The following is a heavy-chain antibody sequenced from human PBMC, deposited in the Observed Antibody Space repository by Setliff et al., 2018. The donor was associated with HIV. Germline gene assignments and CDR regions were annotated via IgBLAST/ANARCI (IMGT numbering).Heavy chain of an antibody. Sequence: SETLSLTCTVSGGTISSGSYYWSWIRQPAGKGLEWIGRIWTSGSTSYNPSLKSRVTISVDTSKNQFSLKLSSVTAADTAVYYCARGTGSYGSDYWGQGTLVTVS. CDR3: ARGTGSYGSDY. D-gene: IGHD5-18*01. CDR1: GGTISSGSYY. J-gene: IGHJ4*02. CDR2: IWTSGST. V-gene: IGHV4-61*02.